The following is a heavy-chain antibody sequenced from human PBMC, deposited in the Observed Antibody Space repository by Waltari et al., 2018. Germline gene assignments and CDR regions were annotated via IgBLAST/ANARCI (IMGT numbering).Heavy chain of an antibody. D-gene: IGHD2-8*01. Sequence: QVQLVQSGAEVKKPGASVKVSCKASGYTFTSYAMHWVRQAPGHRLEWMGWINAGNGNTKYSQKFQGRVTITRDTSASTAYMELSSLRSEDTAVYYCARGALILLMVYALVENDAFDIWGQGTMVTVSS. CDR2: INAGNGNT. CDR1: GYTFTSYA. CDR3: ARGALILLMVYALVENDAFDI. V-gene: IGHV1-3*01. J-gene: IGHJ3*02.